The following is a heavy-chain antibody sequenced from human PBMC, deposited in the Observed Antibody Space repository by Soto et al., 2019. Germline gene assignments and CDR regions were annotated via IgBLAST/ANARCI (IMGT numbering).Heavy chain of an antibody. Sequence: SETLSLTCTVSGGSISSGDYYWSWIRQPPGKGLEWIGYIYYSGSTYYNPSLKSRVTISVDTSKNQFSLKLSSVTAADTAVYYCARAVWSAKYYYYYGMDVWGQGTTVTVSS. CDR1: GGSISSGDYY. V-gene: IGHV4-30-4*01. J-gene: IGHJ6*02. CDR2: IYYSGST. D-gene: IGHD3-3*01. CDR3: ARAVWSAKYYYYYGMDV.